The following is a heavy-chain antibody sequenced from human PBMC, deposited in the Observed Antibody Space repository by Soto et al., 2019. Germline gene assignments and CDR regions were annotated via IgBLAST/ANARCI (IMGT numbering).Heavy chain of an antibody. CDR1: GFTFNIHN. J-gene: IGHJ6*02. CDR2: ISSRSSYI. V-gene: IGHV3-21*01. D-gene: IGHD6-13*01. Sequence: PGGSLRLSCSASGFTFNIHNMNWVRQAPGKGLEWVSSISSRSSYIYYSDSAKGRCTISRDNAKNTLYLQMNSLSAADTAVYYCARLAAAGPFTEYYGMDVWGQGTTVTVSS. CDR3: ARLAAAGPFTEYYGMDV.